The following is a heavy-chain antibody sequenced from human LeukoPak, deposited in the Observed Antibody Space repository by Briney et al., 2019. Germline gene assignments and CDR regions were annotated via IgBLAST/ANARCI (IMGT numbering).Heavy chain of an antibody. CDR3: ARHSEYYDSSGYSFTFED. CDR2: IYYSGST. D-gene: IGHD3-22*01. CDR1: GGSISSYY. V-gene: IGHV4-59*08. Sequence: SETLSLTCTVSGGSISSYYWSWIRQPPGKGLEWIGYIYYSGSTNYNPSLKSRVTISVDTSKNQFSLKLSSVTAADTAVYYCARHSEYYDSSGYSFTFEDWGQGTLVTVSS. J-gene: IGHJ4*02.